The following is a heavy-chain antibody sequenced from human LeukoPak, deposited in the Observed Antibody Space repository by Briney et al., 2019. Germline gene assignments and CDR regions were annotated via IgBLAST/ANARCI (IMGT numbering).Heavy chain of an antibody. J-gene: IGHJ4*02. D-gene: IGHD3-22*01. Sequence: PGGSLRLSCAASGFTFSSYAMHWVRQAPGKGLEWVAVISYDGSNKYYADSVKGRFTISRDNSKNTLYLQMNSLSAEDTAVYYCARHLGSSGYFDYWRQRTLVTLPP. CDR2: ISYDGSNK. CDR3: ARHLGSSGYFDY. V-gene: IGHV3-30-3*01. CDR1: GFTFSSYA.